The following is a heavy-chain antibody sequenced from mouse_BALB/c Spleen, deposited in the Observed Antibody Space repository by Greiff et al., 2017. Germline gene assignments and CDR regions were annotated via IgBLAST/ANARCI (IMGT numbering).Heavy chain of an antibody. D-gene: IGHD1-1*01. J-gene: IGHJ2*01. CDR1: GYTFTSYW. Sequence: EVQLQQSGTVLARPGASVKMSCKASGYTFTSYWMHWVKQRPGQGLEWIGAIYPGNSDTSYNQKFKGKAKLTAVTSTSTAYMELSSLTNEDSAVYYCTRGGITTEGYFDYWGQGTTLTVSS. CDR3: TRGGITTEGYFDY. V-gene: IGHV1-5*01. CDR2: IYPGNSDT.